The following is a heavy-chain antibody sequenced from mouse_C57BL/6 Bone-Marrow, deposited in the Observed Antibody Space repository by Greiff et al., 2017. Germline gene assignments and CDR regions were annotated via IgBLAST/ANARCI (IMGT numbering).Heavy chain of an antibody. Sequence: QVQLQQSGAELVRPGASVKLSCKASGYTFTDYYINWVKQRPGQGLEWIARIYPGSGNTYYNEKFKGKATLTAEKSSSTAYMQLSSLTSEYSAVYFCAREVGDYWGQGTTLTVSS. V-gene: IGHV1-76*01. CDR2: IYPGSGNT. J-gene: IGHJ2*01. CDR1: GYTFTDYY. CDR3: AREVGDY.